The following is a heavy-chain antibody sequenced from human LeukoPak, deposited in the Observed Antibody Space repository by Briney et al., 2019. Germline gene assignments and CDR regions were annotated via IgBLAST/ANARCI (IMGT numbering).Heavy chain of an antibody. CDR3: AKDYKVGIVVVPAAGVAFDI. V-gene: IGHV3-23*01. Sequence: GGSLRLSCAASGFTFSSYGMSWVRQAPGKGLEWVSAISGSGGSTYYADSVKGRFTISRDNAKNSLYLQMNSLRAEDTALYYCAKDYKVGIVVVPAAGVAFDIWGQGTMVTVSS. J-gene: IGHJ3*02. CDR2: ISGSGGST. D-gene: IGHD2-2*01. CDR1: GFTFSSYG.